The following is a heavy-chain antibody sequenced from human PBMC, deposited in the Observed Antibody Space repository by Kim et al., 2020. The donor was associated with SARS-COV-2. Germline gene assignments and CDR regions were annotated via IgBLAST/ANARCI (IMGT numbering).Heavy chain of an antibody. J-gene: IGHJ4*02. D-gene: IGHD3-3*01. Sequence: ASVKVSCKASGYTFTSYGISWVRQAPGQGLEWMGWISAYNGNTNYAQKLQGRVTMTTDTSTSTAYMELRSLRSDDTAVYYCARDPYDFWSATNGGQGSFDYWGQGTLVTVSS. CDR3: ARDPYDFWSATNGGQGSFDY. CDR2: ISAYNGNT. CDR1: GYTFTSYG. V-gene: IGHV1-18*01.